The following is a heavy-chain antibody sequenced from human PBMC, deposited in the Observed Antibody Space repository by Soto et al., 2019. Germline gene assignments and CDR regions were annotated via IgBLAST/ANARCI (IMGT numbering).Heavy chain of an antibody. CDR2: IKPDGSEK. V-gene: IGHV3-7*04. Sequence: EVQLVESGGGLVQPGGSLRLSCAASGFTFRNYWMGWVRQTPEKGLEWVANIKPDGSEKYYVDSVKGRLTISIDNAKNSLYLQMNSLRAEDTAVYYCAMENYFDYWGQGTLVTVSS. CDR3: AMENYFDY. CDR1: GFTFRNYW. J-gene: IGHJ4*02.